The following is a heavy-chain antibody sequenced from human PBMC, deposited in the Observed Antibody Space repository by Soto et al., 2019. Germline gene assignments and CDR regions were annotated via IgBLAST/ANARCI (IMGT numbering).Heavy chain of an antibody. Sequence: ASVKVSCKASGYTFTGYYMHWVRQAPGQGLEWMGWINPNSGGTNYAQKFQGRVTMTRDTSISTAYMELSRLRSDDTAVYYCARDPVVGVLRFLEWLMAPPGGHNWFDPWGQGTLVTVSS. V-gene: IGHV1-2*02. D-gene: IGHD3-3*01. CDR2: INPNSGGT. CDR3: ARDPVVGVLRFLEWLMAPPGGHNWFDP. J-gene: IGHJ5*02. CDR1: GYTFTGYY.